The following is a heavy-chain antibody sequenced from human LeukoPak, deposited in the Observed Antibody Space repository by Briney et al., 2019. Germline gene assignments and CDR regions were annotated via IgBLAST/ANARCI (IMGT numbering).Heavy chain of an antibody. D-gene: IGHD2-2*01. CDR2: IYSDNT. J-gene: IGHJ4*02. CDR1: GFTFSSNS. Sequence: GGSLRLSCTVSGFTFSSNSMSWVRQAPGKGLEWVSFIYSDNTHYSDSVKGRFTISRDNSKNTLYLQMNSLRAEDTAVYYCATLREYCSSTSCYPHYWGQGTLVTVSS. V-gene: IGHV3-53*01. CDR3: ATLREYCSSTSCYPHY.